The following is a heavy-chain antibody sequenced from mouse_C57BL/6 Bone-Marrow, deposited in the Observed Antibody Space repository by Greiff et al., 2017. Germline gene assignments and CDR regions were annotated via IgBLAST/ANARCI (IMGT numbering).Heavy chain of an antibody. Sequence: EVQLQQSGAELVKPGASVKISCKASGYTFTDYYMNWVKQSHGKSLEWIGDINPNNGGTSYNQKFKGKATMTVDKSSSTAYMELRSLTSEDSAVYYCARESWEGDYWGQGTTLTVSS. D-gene: IGHD4-1*01. V-gene: IGHV1-26*01. J-gene: IGHJ2*01. CDR3: ARESWEGDY. CDR1: GYTFTDYY. CDR2: INPNNGGT.